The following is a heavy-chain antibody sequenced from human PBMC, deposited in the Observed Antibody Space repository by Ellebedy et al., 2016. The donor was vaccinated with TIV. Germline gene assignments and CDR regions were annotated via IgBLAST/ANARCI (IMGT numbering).Heavy chain of an antibody. V-gene: IGHV1-69*13. J-gene: IGHJ6*02. CDR2: IIPIFGTA. Sequence: SVKVSXXASGGTFSSYAISWVRQAPGQGLEWMGGIIPIFGTANYAQKFQGRVTITADESTSTAYMELSSLRSEDTAVYYCARVLGLKLQGNYYYGMDVWGQGTTVTVSS. CDR3: ARVLGLKLQGNYYYGMDV. CDR1: GGTFSSYA. D-gene: IGHD1-26*01.